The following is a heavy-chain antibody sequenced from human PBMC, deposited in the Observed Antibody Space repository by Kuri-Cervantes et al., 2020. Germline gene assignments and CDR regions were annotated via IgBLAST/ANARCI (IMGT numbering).Heavy chain of an antibody. CDR3: ARDLGSGNYPSWFDP. Sequence: SETLSLTCTVSGGSISSGYYWGWIRQPPGKNLEWIGSIYHSGSTFYNPSLKSRVTISLDTSKNQFSLKLSSVTAADAAVYYCARDLGSGNYPSWFDPWGQGTLVTVSS. CDR1: GGSISSGYY. D-gene: IGHD3-10*01. J-gene: IGHJ5*02. CDR2: IYHSGST. V-gene: IGHV4-38-2*02.